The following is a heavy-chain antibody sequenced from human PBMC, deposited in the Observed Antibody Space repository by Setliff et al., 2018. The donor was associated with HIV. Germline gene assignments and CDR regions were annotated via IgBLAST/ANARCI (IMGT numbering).Heavy chain of an antibody. CDR1: GYTFINYG. J-gene: IGHJ4*02. V-gene: IGHV1-18*01. Sequence: ASVKVSCKASGYTFINYGISWVRQAPGQGLEWMGWISAYNGNTNYAQQLQGRVTMTTDTSTSTAYMEPRSLRSDDTAVYYCARDGYYYDGSAYSTFDYWGRGTLVTVSS. D-gene: IGHD3-22*01. CDR3: ARDGYYYDGSAYSTFDY. CDR2: ISAYNGNT.